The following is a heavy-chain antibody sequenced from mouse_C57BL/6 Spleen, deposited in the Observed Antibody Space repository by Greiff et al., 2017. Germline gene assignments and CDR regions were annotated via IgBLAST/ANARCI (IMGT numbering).Heavy chain of an antibody. CDR3: TNRNYGGWFAY. CDR1: GYTFTDYE. CDR2: IDPETGGT. V-gene: IGHV1-15*01. D-gene: IGHD2-5*01. J-gene: IGHJ3*01. Sequence: VQRVESGAELVRPGASVTLSCKASGYTFTDYEMHWVKQTPVHGLEWIGAIDPETGGTAYNQKFKGKAILTADKSSSTTYMELRSLTSEDAAVYYCTNRNYGGWFAYWGQGTLVTVSA.